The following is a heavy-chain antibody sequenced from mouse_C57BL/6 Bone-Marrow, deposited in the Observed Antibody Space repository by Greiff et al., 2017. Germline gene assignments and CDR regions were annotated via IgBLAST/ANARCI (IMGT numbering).Heavy chain of an antibody. Sequence: QVQLQQPGAELVKPGASVKLSCKASGYTFTSYWLHWVKQRPGQGLEWIGMIHPNRGSTNYNEKFKSKATLTVDKSSSTAYMQLSSLTSEDSAVYYCASPHWPGFAYWGQGTLVTVSA. CDR2: IHPNRGST. V-gene: IGHV1-64*01. J-gene: IGHJ3*01. CDR3: ASPHWPGFAY. CDR1: GYTFTSYW. D-gene: IGHD4-1*01.